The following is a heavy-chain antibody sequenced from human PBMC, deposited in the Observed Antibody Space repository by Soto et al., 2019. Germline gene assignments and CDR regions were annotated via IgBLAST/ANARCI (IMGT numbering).Heavy chain of an antibody. CDR1: GYRLTSYW. V-gene: IGHV5-51*01. CDR2: IYPGDSDT. Sequence: GESLKISCKGSGYRLTSYWTGWVRQMPGKGLEWMGIIYPGDSDTRYSPSCQAQVTISADKSISTASLQWSSLKASDTAMYYCAKTAYSSSRYLDAFDIWGQGTMVTVSS. CDR3: AKTAYSSSRYLDAFDI. J-gene: IGHJ3*02. D-gene: IGHD6-13*01.